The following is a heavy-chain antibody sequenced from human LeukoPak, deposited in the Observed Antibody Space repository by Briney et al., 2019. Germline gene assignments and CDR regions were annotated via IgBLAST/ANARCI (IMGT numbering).Heavy chain of an antibody. CDR2: INPSLHIP. CDR3: AKDPRDISTGNYDEFDI. Sequence: ASVKVSCKASGYTFSIYCMHWVRQAPGQGLEWLGIINPSLHIPIYAQTFQGRVAMTTDMSTSTFYMELRNLVSEDTAVYYCAKDPRDISTGNYDEFDIWGQGTMVTVSS. CDR1: GYTFSIYC. J-gene: IGHJ3*02. D-gene: IGHD3-9*01. V-gene: IGHV1-46*01.